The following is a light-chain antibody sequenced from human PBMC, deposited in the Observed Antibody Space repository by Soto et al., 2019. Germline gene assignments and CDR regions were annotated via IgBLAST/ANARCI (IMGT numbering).Light chain of an antibody. Sequence: DIQMTQSPSTLSASVGDRVTITCLASQSISSWLAWYQQKPGKAPKLLIYDASSLESGVPSRFSGSGSGTDFTLTISRLEPEDFAVYYCQQYGSSRGTFGQGTRLEI. V-gene: IGKV1-5*01. CDR2: DAS. CDR1: QSISSW. CDR3: QQYGSSRGT. J-gene: IGKJ5*01.